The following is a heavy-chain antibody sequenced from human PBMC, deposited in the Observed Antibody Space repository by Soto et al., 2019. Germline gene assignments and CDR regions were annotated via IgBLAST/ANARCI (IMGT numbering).Heavy chain of an antibody. CDR3: ERDVMANNRFHWYFDL. D-gene: IGHD2-8*01. J-gene: IGHJ2*01. Sequence: QVQLQQWGAGLLKPSETLSLTCAVYGGSFSGYYWSWIRQPPGKGLEWIGEITHSGSANYNPSLKSRVTVSVDTSTSQCSRKLSSVTAADTAVYYCERDVMANNRFHWYFDLWGRGSLVTVSS. CDR1: GGSFSGYY. V-gene: IGHV4-34*01. CDR2: ITHSGSA.